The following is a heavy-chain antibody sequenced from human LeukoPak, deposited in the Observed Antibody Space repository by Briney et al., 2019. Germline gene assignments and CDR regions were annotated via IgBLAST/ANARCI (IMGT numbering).Heavy chain of an antibody. CDR2: IYYSGST. V-gene: IGHV4-39*07. D-gene: IGHD1-26*01. Sequence: PSETLSLTCTVSGGSISSSSYYWGWIRQPPGKGLEWIGSIYYSGSTYYNPSLKSRVTISVDTSKNQFSLKLSSVTAADTAVYYCARAVPGATNYFDYWGQGTLVPVSS. CDR1: GGSISSSSYY. CDR3: ARAVPGATNYFDY. J-gene: IGHJ4*02.